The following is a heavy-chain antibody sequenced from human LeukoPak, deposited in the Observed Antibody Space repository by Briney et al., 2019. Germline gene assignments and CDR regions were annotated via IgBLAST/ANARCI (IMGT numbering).Heavy chain of an antibody. CDR2: ISAYNGNT. CDR3: ARDLACSSTSCPDY. Sequence: ASVKVSCRASGYTFTSYGISWVRQAPGQGREWMGWISAYNGNTNYAQKLQGRVTMTTDTSTSTAYMELRSLRSDDTAVYYCARDLACSSTSCPDYWGQGTLVTVSS. J-gene: IGHJ4*02. V-gene: IGHV1-18*01. CDR1: GYTFTSYG. D-gene: IGHD2-2*01.